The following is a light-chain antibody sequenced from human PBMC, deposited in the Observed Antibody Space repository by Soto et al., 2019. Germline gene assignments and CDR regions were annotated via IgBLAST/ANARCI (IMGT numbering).Light chain of an antibody. V-gene: IGLV2-14*01. Sequence: QSVLTQPASVSGSPGQSITISCTGTSSDVGAYNYVSWFQQHPGKAPKLLIYEVSNRPSGVSYRFSDSKSGSTASLTISGLQAEDEADYYCSSYTRSRTYVFGTGTRSPS. J-gene: IGLJ1*01. CDR3: SSYTRSRTYV. CDR2: EVS. CDR1: SSDVGAYNY.